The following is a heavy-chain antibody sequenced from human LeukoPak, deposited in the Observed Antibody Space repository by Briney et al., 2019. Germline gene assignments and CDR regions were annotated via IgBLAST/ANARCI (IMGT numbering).Heavy chain of an antibody. CDR2: IYTSGST. V-gene: IGHV4-4*07. J-gene: IGHJ5*02. CDR1: GGSISSYY. Sequence: SSETLSLTCTVSGGSISSYYWSWIRQPAGKGLEWIGRIYTSGSTNYNPSLKSRVTMSVDTSKNQFSLKLSSVTAADTAVYYCAREGDCSSTSCYRAEADWFHPWGQGTLVTVSS. CDR3: AREGDCSSTSCYRAEADWFHP. D-gene: IGHD2-2*02.